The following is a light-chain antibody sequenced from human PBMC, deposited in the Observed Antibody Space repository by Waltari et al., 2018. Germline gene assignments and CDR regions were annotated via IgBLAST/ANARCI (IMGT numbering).Light chain of an antibody. CDR1: SNDVCGYGY. CDR3: SSHTSTVPHV. Sequence: QSALTQPASVSGSPGQSITIPCTGTSNDVCGYGYVSWYQQYPGKAPKLIIYEVSYRPSGISTRFSGSKSGNTASLTISGLQADDEADYYCSSHTSTVPHVFGTGTRVTVV. CDR2: EVS. J-gene: IGLJ1*01. V-gene: IGLV2-14*01.